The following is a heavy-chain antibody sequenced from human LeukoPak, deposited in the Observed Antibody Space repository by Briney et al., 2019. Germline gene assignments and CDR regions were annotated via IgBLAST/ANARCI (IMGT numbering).Heavy chain of an antibody. Sequence: QAGGSLRLSCAASGFTFSDYTIHWVRQAPGKGLEWVAVIWYDGSNKYYADSVKGRFTISRDNSKNTLYLQMNSLRAEDTAMYYCATNSGSPGGYWGQGTLVTVSS. CDR3: ATNSGSPGGY. V-gene: IGHV3-33*01. D-gene: IGHD1-26*01. CDR2: IWYDGSNK. J-gene: IGHJ4*02. CDR1: GFTFSDYT.